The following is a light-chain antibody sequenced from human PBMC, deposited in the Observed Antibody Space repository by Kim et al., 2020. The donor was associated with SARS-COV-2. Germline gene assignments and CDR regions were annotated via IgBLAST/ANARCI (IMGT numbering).Light chain of an antibody. CDR1: ESVASC. V-gene: IGKV3-11*01. CDR3: QQRSDWGGLT. CDR2: DAF. J-gene: IGKJ4*01. Sequence: SPGERVTLSCRASESVASCLAWYQQKHGQAPRLLIYDAFTRATGIPARFSGSGSGTDFTLTISSLEPEDFAVYDCQQRSDWGGLTFGGGTKVDIK.